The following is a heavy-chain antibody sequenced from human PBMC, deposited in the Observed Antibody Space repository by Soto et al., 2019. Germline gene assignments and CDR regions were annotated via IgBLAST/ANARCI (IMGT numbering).Heavy chain of an antibody. CDR3: ARDNRPYYYDSSGSVYFQH. J-gene: IGHJ1*01. Sequence: SVKVSCKASGGTFSSYTISWVRQAPGQGLEWMGRIIPILGIANYAQKFQGRVTITADKSTSTAYMELSSLRSEDTAVYYCARDNRPYYYDSSGSVYFQHWGQSTLVTVSS. CDR1: GGTFSSYT. D-gene: IGHD3-22*01. V-gene: IGHV1-69*04. CDR2: IIPILGIA.